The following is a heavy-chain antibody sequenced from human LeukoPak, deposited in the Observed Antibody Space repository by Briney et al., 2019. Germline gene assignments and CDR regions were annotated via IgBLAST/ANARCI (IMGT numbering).Heavy chain of an antibody. CDR3: ARTYYYGSASDAFDI. CDR1: GGSISSGGYS. J-gene: IGHJ3*02. CDR2: IYHSGST. D-gene: IGHD3-10*01. Sequence: SETLSLTCAVSGGSISSGGYSWSWIRQPPGKGLEWIGYIYHSGSTYYNPSLKSRVTISVDRSKNQFSLKLSSVTAADTAVYYCARTYYYGSASDAFDIWGQGTMVTVSS. V-gene: IGHV4-30-2*01.